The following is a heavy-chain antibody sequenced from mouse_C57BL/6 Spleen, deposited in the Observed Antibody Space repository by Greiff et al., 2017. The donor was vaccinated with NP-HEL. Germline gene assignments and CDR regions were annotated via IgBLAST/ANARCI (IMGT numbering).Heavy chain of an antibody. CDR2: ISYDGSN. Sequence: EVKLQESGPGLVKPSQSLSLTCSVTGYSITSGYYWNWIRQFPGNKLEWMGYISYDGSNNYNPSLKNRISITRDTSKNQFFLKLNSVTTEDTATYYCARDDGPLDYWGQGTTLTVFS. CDR1: GYSITSGYY. D-gene: IGHD2-3*01. J-gene: IGHJ2*01. CDR3: ARDDGPLDY. V-gene: IGHV3-6*01.